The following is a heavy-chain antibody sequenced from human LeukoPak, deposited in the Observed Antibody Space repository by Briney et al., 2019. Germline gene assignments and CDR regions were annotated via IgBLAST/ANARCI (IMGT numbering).Heavy chain of an antibody. CDR3: ARHATSDYGFPFDY. V-gene: IGHV4-59*08. J-gene: IGHJ4*02. CDR2: IYYSGST. D-gene: IGHD4/OR15-4a*01. CDR1: GRSISNYY. Sequence: SETLSLTCTVSGRSISNYYWSWIRQSPGKGLEWIGYIYYSGSTKYSPSLKSRVTTSVDTSKNQFSLKLSSVTAADTAVYYCARHATSDYGFPFDYWGQGTLVTVSS.